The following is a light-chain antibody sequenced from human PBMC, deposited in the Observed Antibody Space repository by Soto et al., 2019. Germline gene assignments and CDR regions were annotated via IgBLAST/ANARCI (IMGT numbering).Light chain of an antibody. V-gene: IGKV3-15*01. CDR1: QSVSSN. J-gene: IGKJ2*01. CDR2: GAS. Sequence: EIVMTQSPATLSVSPGERATLSCRASQSVSSNLAWYQQKPGQAPRLLIYGASIRATGVPARFSGSGSGTDFTLTISSLKSEDFAVDYCQQYNNWPSMYTFGQGTKLEIK. CDR3: QQYNNWPSMYT.